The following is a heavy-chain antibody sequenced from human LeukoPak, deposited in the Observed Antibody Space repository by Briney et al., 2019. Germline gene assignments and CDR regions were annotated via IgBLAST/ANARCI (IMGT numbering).Heavy chain of an antibody. D-gene: IGHD1-26*01. CDR3: AKARRATGDYYYMDV. V-gene: IGHV3-23*01. Sequence: GGSLRLSCAASGFTFSSYAMSWVRQAPGKGLEWVSAISGSGGSTYYADSVKGRFTISRDNSKNTLYLQMNSLRAEDTAVYYCAKARRATGDYYYMDVWGKGTTVTVSS. CDR1: GFTFSSYA. J-gene: IGHJ6*03. CDR2: ISGSGGST.